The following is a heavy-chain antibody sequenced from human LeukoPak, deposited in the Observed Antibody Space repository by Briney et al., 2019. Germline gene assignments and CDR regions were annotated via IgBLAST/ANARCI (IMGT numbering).Heavy chain of an antibody. V-gene: IGHV4-39*07. D-gene: IGHD3-10*01. CDR3: ARRGGLWFGEYNKVYMDV. CDR1: GDSISSSSYY. Sequence: SETLSLTCTVSGDSISSSSYYWGWIRQSPGKGLEWIGSIYYGGSTHYNPSLKSRVTISVDTSKNQFSLKLSSVTAADTAVYYCARRGGLWFGEYNKVYMDVWGKGTTVTISS. J-gene: IGHJ6*03. CDR2: IYYGGST.